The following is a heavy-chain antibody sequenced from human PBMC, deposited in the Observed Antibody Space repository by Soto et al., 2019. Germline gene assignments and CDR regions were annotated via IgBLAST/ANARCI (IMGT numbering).Heavy chain of an antibody. V-gene: IGHV1-58*01. CDR1: GFTFTSSA. Sequence: SVKVSCKASGFTFTSSAVQWVRQARGQRLERIGWIVVGSGNTNYAQKFQERVTITRDMSTSTAYMELSSLRSEDTAVYYCAADHGIAVAGDAFDIWGQGXMVTVS. J-gene: IGHJ3*02. CDR3: AADHGIAVAGDAFDI. CDR2: IVVGSGNT. D-gene: IGHD6-19*01.